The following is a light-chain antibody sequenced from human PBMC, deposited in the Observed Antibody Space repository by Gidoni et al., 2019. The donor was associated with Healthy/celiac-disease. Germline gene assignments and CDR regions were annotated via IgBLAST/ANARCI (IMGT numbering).Light chain of an antibody. V-gene: IGLV1-51*01. CDR3: GTWDSSLSAAV. CDR1: SSNIGNNY. CDR2: DNN. Sequence: QSVLTPPPSVSATPGHKVTISCSGSSSNIGNNYVSWYQQLPGTAPKLLIYDNNKRPSGIPDRFSGSKSGTSATLGITGLQTGDEADYYCGTWDSSLSAAVFGGGTQLTVL. J-gene: IGLJ7*01.